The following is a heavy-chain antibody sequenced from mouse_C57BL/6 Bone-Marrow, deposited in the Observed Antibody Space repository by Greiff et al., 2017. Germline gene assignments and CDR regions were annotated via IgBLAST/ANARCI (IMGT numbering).Heavy chain of an antibody. CDR1: GYAFSSSW. CDR3: ASGAIYFDY. J-gene: IGHJ2*01. CDR2: IYPGDGDT. V-gene: IGHV1-82*01. Sequence: QVQLQQSGPELVKPGASVKISCKASGYAFSSSWMNWVKQRPGKGLEWIGRIYPGDGDTNYNGKFKGKATLTADKSSSPAYMQLSCLASEDSAVYFCASGAIYFDYWGQGTALTVSA.